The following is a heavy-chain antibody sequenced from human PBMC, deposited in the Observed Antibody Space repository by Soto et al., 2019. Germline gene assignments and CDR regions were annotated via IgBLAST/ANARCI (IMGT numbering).Heavy chain of an antibody. CDR3: ASQPVAGSNALDY. CDR2: IYTGGTT. J-gene: IGHJ4*02. D-gene: IGHD6-19*01. V-gene: IGHV3-53*04. CDR1: GLTVSTNY. Sequence: EVQLVESGGGLVQPGGSLRLSCVASGLTVSTNYMNWVRQSPGKGLEWVSVIYTGGTTYYADSVRGRFTISRHNSRDTLYLQMNYLRVEDTAVYYCASQPVAGSNALDYWGQGTLVTVSS.